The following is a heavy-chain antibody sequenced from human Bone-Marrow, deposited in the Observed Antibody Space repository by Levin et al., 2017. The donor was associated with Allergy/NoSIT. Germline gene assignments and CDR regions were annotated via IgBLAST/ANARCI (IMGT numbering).Heavy chain of an antibody. D-gene: IGHD6-13*01. J-gene: IGHJ6*02. CDR1: GYTFTSYG. Sequence: ASVKVSCKASGYTFTSYGISWVRQAPGQGLEWMGWISAYNGNTNYAQKLQGRVTMTTDTSTSTAYMELRSLRSDDTAVYYCARSLEGYSRTFYYYYGMDGWGQGTTVTVSS. V-gene: IGHV1-18*01. CDR3: ARSLEGYSRTFYYYYGMDG. CDR2: ISAYNGNT.